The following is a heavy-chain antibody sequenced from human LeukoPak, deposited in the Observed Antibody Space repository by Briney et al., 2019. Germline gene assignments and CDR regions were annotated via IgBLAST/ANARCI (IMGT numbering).Heavy chain of an antibody. V-gene: IGHV1-46*01. CDR3: ASSYCSSTSCYPSGYFDY. Sequence: ASVKVSCKASGYTFTSYYMHWVRQAPGQGLEWMGIINPSGGSTSYAQKFQGRVTMTRDTSTSTVYMELSSLRSEDAAVYYCASSYCSSTSCYPSGYFDYWGQGTLVTVSS. CDR1: GYTFTSYY. D-gene: IGHD2-2*01. J-gene: IGHJ4*02. CDR2: INPSGGST.